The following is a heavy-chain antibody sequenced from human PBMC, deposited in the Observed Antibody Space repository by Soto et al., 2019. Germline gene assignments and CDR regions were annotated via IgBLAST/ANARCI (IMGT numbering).Heavy chain of an antibody. D-gene: IGHD5-18*01. Sequence: PSETLSLTCTVSGGSISSSSYYWGWIRQPPGKGLEWIGIIYYSGSTYYNPSLKSRVTISVDTSKNQFSLKLSSVTAADTAVYYCARLGGYGRLFDYWGQGTLVTVSS. CDR2: IYYSGST. CDR1: GGSISSSSYY. CDR3: ARLGGYGRLFDY. V-gene: IGHV4-39*01. J-gene: IGHJ4*02.